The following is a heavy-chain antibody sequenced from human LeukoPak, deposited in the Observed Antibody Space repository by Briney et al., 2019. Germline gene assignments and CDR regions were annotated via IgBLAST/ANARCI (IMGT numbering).Heavy chain of an antibody. CDR2: ISYDGSNK. D-gene: IGHD4-17*01. CDR3: AKPYGDYLPYFDY. J-gene: IGHJ4*02. CDR1: GFTFSSYG. Sequence: GGSLRLSCAASGFTFSSYGMHWVRQAPGKGLEWVAVISYDGSNKYYADSVKGRFTISRDDSKNTLYLQMNSLRAEDTAVYYCAKPYGDYLPYFDYWGQGTLVTVSS. V-gene: IGHV3-30*18.